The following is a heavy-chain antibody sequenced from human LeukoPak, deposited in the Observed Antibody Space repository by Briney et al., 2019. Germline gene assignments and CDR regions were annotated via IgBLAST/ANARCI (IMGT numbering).Heavy chain of an antibody. CDR3: ARQREAHPHSYYFDY. CDR1: GGSFSGYY. CDR2: INHSGST. Sequence: SETLSLTCALYGGSFSGYYWSWIRQTPGKGLEWIGEINHSGSTNHNPSLKSRVTISIDTSKNQFSLKLSSVTAADTAVYYCARQREAHPHSYYFDYWGQGTLVTVSS. V-gene: IGHV4-34*01. J-gene: IGHJ4*02. D-gene: IGHD1-26*01.